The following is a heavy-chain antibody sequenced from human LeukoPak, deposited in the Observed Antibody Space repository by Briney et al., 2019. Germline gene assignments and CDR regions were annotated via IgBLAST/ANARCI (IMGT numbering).Heavy chain of an antibody. J-gene: IGHJ4*02. CDR1: GFTFSSYG. V-gene: IGHV3-33*01. Sequence: GGSLRLSCAASGFTFSSYGMHWVRQAPGKGLEWVAVIWYDGSNKYYADSVKGRFTTSRDNSKNTLYLQMNSLRAEDTAVYYCARDSNPYYDFWSGSPGFDYWGQGTLVTVSS. CDR3: ARDSNPYYDFWSGSPGFDY. CDR2: IWYDGSNK. D-gene: IGHD3-3*01.